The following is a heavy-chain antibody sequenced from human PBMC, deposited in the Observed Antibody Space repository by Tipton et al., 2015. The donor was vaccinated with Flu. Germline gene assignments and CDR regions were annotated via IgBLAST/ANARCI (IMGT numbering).Heavy chain of an antibody. V-gene: IGHV3-23*01. CDR1: GFTFSNYA. CDR2: ISGSGGST. Sequence: SLRLSCAASGFTFSNYAMSWVRQAPGKGLEWVSVISGSGGSTYYADSVKGRFTISRDNSKNTLYLHMNSLRAEDTAVYYCAKVIPELVAGLDSWGQGTLVTVSS. D-gene: IGHD6-19*01. CDR3: AKVIPELVAGLDS. J-gene: IGHJ4*02.